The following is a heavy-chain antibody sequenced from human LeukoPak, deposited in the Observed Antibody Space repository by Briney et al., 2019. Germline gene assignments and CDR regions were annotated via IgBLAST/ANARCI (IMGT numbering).Heavy chain of an antibody. CDR2: IKTRAAGETS. D-gene: IGHD1-26*01. CDR1: GFTFSHAW. J-gene: IGHJ1*01. V-gene: IGHV3-15*01. CDR3: TTDPLEWVHFQH. Sequence: GGSLRLSCTASGFTFSHAWMSWVGQSPGKGLEWGGRIKTRAAGETSDYPAPVKGRFTISRDDSKDTLYLQMNSLNTEDTGVYFCTTDPLEWVHFQHWGQGTLVTVSS.